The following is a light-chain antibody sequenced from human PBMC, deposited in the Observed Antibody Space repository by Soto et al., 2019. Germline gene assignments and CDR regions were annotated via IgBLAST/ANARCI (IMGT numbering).Light chain of an antibody. V-gene: IGLV7-46*01. CDR3: LLYYDTIRI. Sequence: QAVVTQEPSLTVSPGGTVTLTCASSTGTLTSGHFPYWFQQKPGQAPRALIFDTSNRHSWTPARFSGSLLGGKAALTLSCAQPDDEADYYCLLYYDTIRIFGGGTKLTVL. CDR2: DTS. J-gene: IGLJ2*01. CDR1: TGTLTSGHF.